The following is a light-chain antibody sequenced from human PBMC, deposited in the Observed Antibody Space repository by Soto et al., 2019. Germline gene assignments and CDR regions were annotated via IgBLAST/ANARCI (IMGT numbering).Light chain of an antibody. CDR3: CSYAGSTTWV. J-gene: IGLJ3*02. V-gene: IGLV2-23*01. CDR1: SSDIGGYNL. CDR2: EGS. Sequence: QSALTQPASVSGSPGQSITISCAGTSSDIGGYNLVSWYQQHPGKAPKLMIYEGSKRPSGVSTCFSGSKSGNTASLTISGLQAEDEADYYCCSYAGSTTWVFGGGTKLTVL.